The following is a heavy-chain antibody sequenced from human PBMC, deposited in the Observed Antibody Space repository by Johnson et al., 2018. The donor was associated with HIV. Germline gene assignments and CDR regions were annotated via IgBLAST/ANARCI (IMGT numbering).Heavy chain of an antibody. V-gene: IGHV3-9*01. CDR3: ARGGLGGIGDPDAFDI. CDR1: GFTFDDYA. Sequence: VQLVESGGGLVQPGRSLRLSCAASGFTFDDYAMHWVRQAPGKGLEWVSGISWNSGSIGYADSVKGRFTISRDNAKNSLYLQMNSLRAEDTAVYYCARGGLGGIGDPDAFDIWGQGTMVTVSS. J-gene: IGHJ3*02. D-gene: IGHD2-21*01. CDR2: ISWNSGSI.